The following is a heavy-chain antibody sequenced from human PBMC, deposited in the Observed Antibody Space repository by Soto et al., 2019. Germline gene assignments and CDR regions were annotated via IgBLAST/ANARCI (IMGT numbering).Heavy chain of an antibody. V-gene: IGHV4-34*01. CDR1: GGSFSGYY. Sequence: PSETLSLTCAVYGGSFSGYYWSWIRQPPGKGLEWIGEINHSGSTNYNPTLKSRVTISVDTSKNQFSLKLSSVTAADTAVYYCARETTYSSGWYPTYYFDYWGQGTLVTVSS. CDR2: INHSGST. CDR3: ARETTYSSGWYPTYYFDY. D-gene: IGHD6-19*01. J-gene: IGHJ4*02.